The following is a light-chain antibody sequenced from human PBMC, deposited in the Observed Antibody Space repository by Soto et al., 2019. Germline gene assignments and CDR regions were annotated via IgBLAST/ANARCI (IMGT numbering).Light chain of an antibody. CDR2: EVT. CDR1: RRDVGGYNY. V-gene: IGLV2-8*01. J-gene: IGLJ1*01. Sequence: QSALTQPPSASGSPGQSVRISCTGTRRDVGGYNYVAWYQQHPGKSPKLMIYEVTKRPSGVPDRFSGSKSGNTAFLTVSGHQPGDEADYYCSSYVGSDVFVFGTGTKRTVL. CDR3: SSYVGSDVFV.